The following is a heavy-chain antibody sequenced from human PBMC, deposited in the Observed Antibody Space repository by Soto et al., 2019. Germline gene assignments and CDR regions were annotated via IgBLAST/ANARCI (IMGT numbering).Heavy chain of an antibody. V-gene: IGHV4-39*01. J-gene: IGHJ5*02. Sequence: SETLSLTCTVSGGSISSSSYYWGWIRQPPGKGLEWIGSIYYSGSTYYNPSLKSRVTISVDTSKNQFSLKLSSVTAADTAVYYCARIVSEYSSSWPSAWWFDPWGQGTLVTVSS. CDR2: IYYSGST. CDR1: GGSISSSSYY. D-gene: IGHD6-13*01. CDR3: ARIVSEYSSSWPSAWWFDP.